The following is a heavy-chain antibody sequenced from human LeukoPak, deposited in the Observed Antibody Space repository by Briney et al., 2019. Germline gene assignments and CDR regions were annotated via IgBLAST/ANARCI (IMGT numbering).Heavy chain of an antibody. Sequence: GESLKIPCKGSGDSFTSYWIGWVRQMPGKGRGWMGIIYPGDSDTRYTASFQGKVSILDDKSISTADLQGSSRKASDTAMYDCASHGSSGWDGWGQGTLVTVS. D-gene: IGHD6-19*01. CDR2: IYPGDSDT. V-gene: IGHV5-51*01. J-gene: IGHJ4*02. CDR1: GDSFTSYW. CDR3: ASHGSSGWDG.